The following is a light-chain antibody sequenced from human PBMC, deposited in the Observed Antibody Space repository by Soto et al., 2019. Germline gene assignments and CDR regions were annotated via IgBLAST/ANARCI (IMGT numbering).Light chain of an antibody. CDR3: QQRSNWPPGGT. Sequence: EIFVPQSPAILSVSPGESVTLSCRASQSVSSYLAWYQQKPGQAPRLLIYDASNRATGIPARFSGSGSGTDFTLTISSLEPEDFAVYYCQQRSNWPPGGTFGQGTKVDIK. V-gene: IGKV3-11*01. CDR1: QSVSSY. CDR2: DAS. J-gene: IGKJ1*01.